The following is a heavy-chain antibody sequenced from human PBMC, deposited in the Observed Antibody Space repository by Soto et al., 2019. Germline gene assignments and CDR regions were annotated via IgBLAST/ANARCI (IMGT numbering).Heavy chain of an antibody. V-gene: IGHV1-2*04. D-gene: IGHD2-2*01. CDR2: INPNSGGT. J-gene: IGHJ4*02. CDR3: AREDCSSTSCYGYFDY. Sequence: ASVKVSCKASGYTFTGYYMHWVRQAPGQGLEWMGWINPNSGGTNYAQKFQGWVTMTRDTSISTAYMELSRLRSDDTAVYYCAREDCSSTSCYGYFDYWGQGTLVTVS. CDR1: GYTFTGYY.